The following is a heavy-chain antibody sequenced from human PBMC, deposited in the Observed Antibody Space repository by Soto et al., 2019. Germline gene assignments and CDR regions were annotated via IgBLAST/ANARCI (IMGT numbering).Heavy chain of an antibody. CDR3: ARGQVVAAKH. Sequence: QLQLQESGSGLVKPSQTLSLTCAVSGGSISSGGYSWRWIRQRPGKGLEWIGEIYHSGSTYYHPSYKSRVTISVDRSKNQFSLKLSSVPAADTAVYYCARGQVVAAKHWGQGTQVTVSS. D-gene: IGHD2-15*01. CDR1: GGSISSGGYS. V-gene: IGHV4-30-2*01. J-gene: IGHJ4*02. CDR2: IYHSGST.